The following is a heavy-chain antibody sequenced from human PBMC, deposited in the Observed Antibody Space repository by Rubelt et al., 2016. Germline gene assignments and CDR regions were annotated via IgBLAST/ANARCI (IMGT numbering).Heavy chain of an antibody. J-gene: IGHJ5*02. D-gene: IGHD4-17*01. CDR3: SRDGGAYGAWFDP. CDR1: GGSISSSSYY. V-gene: IGHV4-39*07. Sequence: RGKPSETLSLTCTVSGGSISSSSYYWGWIRQPPGKGLEWIGSIYYSGSTYYNPSLKSRVTISVDTSKNQFSLKLSSVTAADTAVYYCSRDGGAYGAWFDPWGQGTLVTVSS. CDR2: IYYSGST.